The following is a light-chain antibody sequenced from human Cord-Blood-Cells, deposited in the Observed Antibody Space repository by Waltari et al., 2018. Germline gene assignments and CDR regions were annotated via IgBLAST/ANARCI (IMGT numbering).Light chain of an antibody. CDR3: QQYNNWPPLT. V-gene: IGKV3-15*01. Sequence: EIVMTQSPATLSVSPGERATLSCRASQSVSSNLAWYQQKPGQAPRLLIYGAYTRATGNPARFSGSGSGTEFTLTISSLQSEDFAVYYCQQYNNWPPLTFGGGTKVEIK. CDR2: GAY. CDR1: QSVSSN. J-gene: IGKJ4*01.